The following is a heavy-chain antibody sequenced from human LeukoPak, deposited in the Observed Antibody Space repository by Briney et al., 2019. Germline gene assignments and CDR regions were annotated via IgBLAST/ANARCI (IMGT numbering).Heavy chain of an antibody. Sequence: SETLSLTCTVSGGSISSYYWSWIRQPPGKGLEWIGYIYYSGSTNYNPSLRSRVTISVDTSKNQLSLNLNSVTAADTAVYYCARESLPSDWFDPWGQGTLVTVFS. CDR3: ARESLPSDWFDP. CDR2: IYYSGST. V-gene: IGHV4-59*01. J-gene: IGHJ5*02. CDR1: GGSISSYY.